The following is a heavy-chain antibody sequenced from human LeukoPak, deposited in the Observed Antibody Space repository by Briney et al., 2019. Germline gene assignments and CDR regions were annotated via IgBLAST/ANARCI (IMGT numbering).Heavy chain of an antibody. D-gene: IGHD3-10*01. Sequence: SETLSLTCTVSGGSISSYYWSWIRQPPGKGLEWIGYIYYSGSTNYNPSLKSRVTISVDTSKNQFSLKLSSVTAADTAVYYCARDPGYYYYYYYGMDVWGQGTTVTVSS. CDR3: ARDPGYYYYYYYGMDV. J-gene: IGHJ6*02. CDR2: IYYSGST. V-gene: IGHV4-59*01. CDR1: GGSISSYY.